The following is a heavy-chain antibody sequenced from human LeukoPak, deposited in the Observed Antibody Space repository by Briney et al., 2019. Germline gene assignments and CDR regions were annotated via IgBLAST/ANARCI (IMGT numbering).Heavy chain of an antibody. J-gene: IGHJ4*02. Sequence: ASVKVSCKTSGYTFIDYYMHWVRQAPGQGLEWMGWISPKSGATDYAQKFQGSVTMTWDTSMTTAYMQLSSLRSDDTAVYFCARGEHYHDSSGREFEYWGQGTLVTVSS. D-gene: IGHD3-22*01. V-gene: IGHV1-2*02. CDR2: ISPKSGAT. CDR3: ARGEHYHDSSGREFEY. CDR1: GYTFIDYY.